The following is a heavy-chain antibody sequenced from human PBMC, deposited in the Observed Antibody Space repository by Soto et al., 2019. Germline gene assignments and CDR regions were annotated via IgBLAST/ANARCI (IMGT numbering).Heavy chain of an antibody. J-gene: IGHJ4*02. CDR2: ISPNNGNT. D-gene: IGHD4-17*01. V-gene: IGHV1-18*01. CDR3: AKFDFGGYYFDS. Sequence: QVQLVQSGPEVKKPGASVKVSCKASGYTFTNYGVSWVRQAPGQGLEWMGWISPNNGNTQFAQKFQDRVTLTIDTSTTTAYMEVRSLISDDTAVYYCAKFDFGGYYFDSWGQGTLVTVSS. CDR1: GYTFTNYG.